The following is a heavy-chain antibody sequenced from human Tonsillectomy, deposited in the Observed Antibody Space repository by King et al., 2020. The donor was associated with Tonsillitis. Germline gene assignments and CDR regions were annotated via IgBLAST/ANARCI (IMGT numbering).Heavy chain of an antibody. CDR2: ISYDGSNK. Sequence: VQLVESGGGVVQPGRSLRLSCAASGFTFSTYGMNWVRQAPGKGLEWVAVISYDGSNKYYGDSVKGRFTISRDNSKNTLYLQLNSLRPEDTAVYYCARRRIITIISAAVFDIWGQGTVVTVSS. D-gene: IGHD3-3*01. J-gene: IGHJ3*02. V-gene: IGHV3-30-3*01. CDR3: ARRRIITIISAAVFDI. CDR1: GFTFSTYG.